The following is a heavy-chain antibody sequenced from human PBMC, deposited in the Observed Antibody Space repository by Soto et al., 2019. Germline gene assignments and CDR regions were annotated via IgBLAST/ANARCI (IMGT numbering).Heavy chain of an antibody. CDR3: ALGDSSGYYYYYYGMDV. CDR1: GYTFTSYG. J-gene: IGHJ6*02. D-gene: IGHD3-22*01. Sequence: GASVKVSCKASGYTFTSYGISWVRQAPGQGLEWMGWISAYNGNTNYAQKLQGRVTMPTDTSTSTAYMELRSLRSDDTAVYYCALGDSSGYYYYYYGMDVWGQGTTVTVSS. CDR2: ISAYNGNT. V-gene: IGHV1-18*01.